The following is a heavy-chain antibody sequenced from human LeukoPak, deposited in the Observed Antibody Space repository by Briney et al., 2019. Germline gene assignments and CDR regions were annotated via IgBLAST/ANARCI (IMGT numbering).Heavy chain of an antibody. D-gene: IGHD3-10*01. CDR3: ARARNKKYLVRGVQRDDYYYYMDV. V-gene: IGHV1-46*01. Sequence: GASVKVSCKASGYTFTSYHMHWVRQAPGQGLEWMGIINPSGGTTNYAQKFRDRVTMTRDMSTSTVYMELSSLRSEDTAVYYCARARNKKYLVRGVQRDDYYYYMDVWGKGTTVTISS. CDR1: GYTFTSYH. J-gene: IGHJ6*03. CDR2: INPSGGTT.